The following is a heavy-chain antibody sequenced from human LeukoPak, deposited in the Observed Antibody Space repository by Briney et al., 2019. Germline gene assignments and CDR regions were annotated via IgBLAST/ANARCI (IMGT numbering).Heavy chain of an antibody. V-gene: IGHV3-9*01. Sequence: GRSLRLSCAASGFTFDDYDMHWVRQAPGKGLEWVSGISWNSGSIGYADSVKGRFTISRDNAKNSLFLQMNSLRAEDTALYYCAKDSGSYLLSGYFDCWAREPWSPSPQ. CDR1: GFTFDDYD. CDR2: ISWNSGSI. D-gene: IGHD1-26*01. J-gene: IGHJ4*02. CDR3: AKDSGSYLLSGYFDC.